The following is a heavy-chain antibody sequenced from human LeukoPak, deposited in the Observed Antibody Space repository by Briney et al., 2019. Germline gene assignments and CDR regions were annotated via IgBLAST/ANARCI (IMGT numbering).Heavy chain of an antibody. V-gene: IGHV3-23*01. Sequence: PGGSLRLSCAASGFTFSSYAMNWVRQAPGKGLEWVSGLSGNGGNQYYADSVKGRFTISRDNSKNTLFLQVNSLRAEDTAIYYCARDPNGSGPDFDCWGQGTLVTVSS. CDR2: LSGNGGNQ. CDR1: GFTFSSYA. J-gene: IGHJ4*02. D-gene: IGHD3-10*01. CDR3: ARDPNGSGPDFDC.